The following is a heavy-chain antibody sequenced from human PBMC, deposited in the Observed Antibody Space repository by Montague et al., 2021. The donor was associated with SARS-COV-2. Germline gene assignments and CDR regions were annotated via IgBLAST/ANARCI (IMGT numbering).Heavy chain of an antibody. V-gene: IGHV4-39*02. J-gene: IGHJ4*02. CDR1: CGSIISRGYY. CDR2: IYYSGTT. D-gene: IGHD3-10*01. CDR3: ARGMSRGVTTPFDY. Sequence: SETLSLTCTVSCGSIISRGYYWGWIRQPPGKELEWIGNIYYSGTTYYNPSLQSRVTISVDTSKHHFSLKLSSVTAADTAVYFCARGMSRGVTTPFDYWGQGTQVTVSS.